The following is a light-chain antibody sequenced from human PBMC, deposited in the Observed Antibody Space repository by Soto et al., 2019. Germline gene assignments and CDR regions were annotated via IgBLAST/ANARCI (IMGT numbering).Light chain of an antibody. CDR2: GNS. V-gene: IGLV1-40*01. Sequence: QSVLTQPPSVSVAPGQRVTIYCTGSISNIGAGYDVHWYQQLPGTAPKLLIYGNSNRPSGVPDRFSGSKSGTSASLAITGLQAEDEADYYCQSYDSSLRVVFGGGTKLTVL. J-gene: IGLJ2*01. CDR1: ISNIGAGYD. CDR3: QSYDSSLRVV.